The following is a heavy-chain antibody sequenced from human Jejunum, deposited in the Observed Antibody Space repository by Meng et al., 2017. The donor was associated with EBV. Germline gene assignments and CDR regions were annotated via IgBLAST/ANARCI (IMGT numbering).Heavy chain of an antibody. Sequence: QVEVQGVGPGRCVASAALSPTGPVDGGAFNYVYWTWSRHPQGKGLEWIGEIIHSGSTNYDPSLKSRVTISVDRSKNQFSLKLTSVTAADTAVYYCARKAVPGTFARPKFDYWGQGTLVTVSS. J-gene: IGHJ4*02. CDR3: ARKAVPGTFARPKFDY. D-gene: IGHD6-19*01. CDR1: GGAFNYVY. CDR2: IIHSGST. V-gene: IGHV4-34*12.